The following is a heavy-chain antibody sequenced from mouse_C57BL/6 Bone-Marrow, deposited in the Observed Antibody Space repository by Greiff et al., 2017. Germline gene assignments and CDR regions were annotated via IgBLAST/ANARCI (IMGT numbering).Heavy chain of an antibody. D-gene: IGHD1-1*01. CDR3: ARRRYCGSSYDFDY. J-gene: IGHJ2*01. V-gene: IGHV1-69*01. CDR1: GYTFTSYW. CDR2: FDPSDSYT. Sequence: VQLQQPGAELVMPGASVKLSCKASGYTFTSYWMHWVKQRPGQGLEWIGEFDPSDSYTNYNQKFKGKSTLTVDKSSSTAYMQLSSLTSEDSAVYYCARRRYCGSSYDFDYWGQGTTLTVSS.